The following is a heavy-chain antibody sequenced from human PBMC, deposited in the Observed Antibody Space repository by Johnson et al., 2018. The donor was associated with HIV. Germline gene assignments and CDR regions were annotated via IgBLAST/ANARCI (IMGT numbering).Heavy chain of an antibody. V-gene: IGHV3-30*19. CDR2: ISYDGSNK. CDR1: GFSFSSSW. CDR3: ARGRARAFDI. D-gene: IGHD5-12*01. J-gene: IGHJ3*02. Sequence: QVQLVESGGGVVQPGGSLRLSCATSGFSFSSSWMHWVRQAPGKGLEWVAVISYDGSNKYYADSVKGRFTISRDNSKNTLYLQMNSLRAEDTAVYYCARGRARAFDIWGQGTMVTVSS.